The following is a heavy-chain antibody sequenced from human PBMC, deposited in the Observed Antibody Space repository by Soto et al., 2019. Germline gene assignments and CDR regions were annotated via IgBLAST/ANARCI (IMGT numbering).Heavy chain of an antibody. CDR2: IYYSGST. Sequence: PSETLSLTCTVSGGSISSGGYYWSWIRQHPGKGLEWIGYIYYSGSTYYNPSLKSRVTISVDTSKNQFSLKLSSVTAADTAVYYCAREMGAAPDPSYYYYYGMDVWGQGTTVTVSS. V-gene: IGHV4-31*03. CDR1: GGSISSGGYY. CDR3: AREMGAAPDPSYYYYYGMDV. J-gene: IGHJ6*02. D-gene: IGHD6-6*01.